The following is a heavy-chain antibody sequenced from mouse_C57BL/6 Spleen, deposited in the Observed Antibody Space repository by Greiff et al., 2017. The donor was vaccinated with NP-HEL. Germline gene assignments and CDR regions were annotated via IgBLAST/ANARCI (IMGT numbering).Heavy chain of an antibody. J-gene: IGHJ1*03. D-gene: IGHD2-4*01. Sequence: EVQRVESGGGLVKPGGSLKLSCAASGFTFSDYGMHWVRQAPEKGLEWVAYISSGSSTIYYADTVKGRFTISRDNAKNTLFLQMTSLRSEDTAMYYCARGIYDYDRYFDVWGTGTTVTVSS. CDR1: GFTFSDYG. CDR2: ISSGSSTI. V-gene: IGHV5-17*01. CDR3: ARGIYDYDRYFDV.